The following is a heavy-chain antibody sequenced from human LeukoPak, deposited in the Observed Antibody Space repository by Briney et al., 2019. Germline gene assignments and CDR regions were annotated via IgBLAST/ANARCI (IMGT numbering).Heavy chain of an antibody. CDR1: GYIFTGYY. Sequence: ASVKLSCKASGYIFTGYYMHWVRRAPGQGLEWTGWINPNSGGTNYAQKFQGRVTMTRDTPITTAHMEPSTLRSEDTAVHDCATLKNGDCGQGTLVTVSS. J-gene: IGHJ4*02. D-gene: IGHD3-10*01. CDR2: INPNSGGT. CDR3: ATLKNGD. V-gene: IGHV1-2*02.